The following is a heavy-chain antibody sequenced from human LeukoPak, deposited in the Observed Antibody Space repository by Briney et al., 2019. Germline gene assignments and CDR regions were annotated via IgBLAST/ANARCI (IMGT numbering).Heavy chain of an antibody. CDR2: ITPFNGNT. CDR1: GYTFTGYY. V-gene: IGHV1-45*02. J-gene: IGHJ3*02. Sequence: GASVKVSCKASGYTFTGYYMHWVRQAPGQALQWMGWITPFNGNTNYAQKFQDRVTITRDRSMSTAYMELSSLRSEDTAMYYCARSRGVGAFDIWGQGTMVTVSS. D-gene: IGHD3-10*01. CDR3: ARSRGVGAFDI.